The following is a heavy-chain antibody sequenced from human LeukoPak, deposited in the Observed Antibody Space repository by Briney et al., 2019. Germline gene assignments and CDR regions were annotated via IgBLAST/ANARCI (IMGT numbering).Heavy chain of an antibody. V-gene: IGHV4-61*01. CDR1: GGSVSSGSYY. Sequence: MASETLSLTCTVSGGSVSSGSYYWSWIRQPPGKGLEWIGYIHYSGSTNYNPSLKSRVTISVDTSKNQFSLKLSSVTAADTAVYYCARDHYYDSSGYPPGNAFDIWGQGTMVTVSS. CDR3: ARDHYYDSSGYPPGNAFDI. J-gene: IGHJ3*02. CDR2: IHYSGST. D-gene: IGHD3-22*01.